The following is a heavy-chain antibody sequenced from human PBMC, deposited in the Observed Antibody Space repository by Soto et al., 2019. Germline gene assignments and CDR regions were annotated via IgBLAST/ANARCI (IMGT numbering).Heavy chain of an antibody. CDR1: GFSLSTSGVG. CDR2: IYWDDDK. CDR3: AHRGNYDFWSGPSRDQNWFDP. D-gene: IGHD3-3*01. Sequence: QITLKESGPTLVKPTQTLTLTCTFSGFSLSTSGVGVGWIRQPPGKALEWLALIYWDDDKRYSPSLKSRLTITQHTSKNQVVLTMTNMDPVDTATYYCAHRGNYDFWSGPSRDQNWFDPWGQGTLVTVSS. J-gene: IGHJ5*02. V-gene: IGHV2-5*02.